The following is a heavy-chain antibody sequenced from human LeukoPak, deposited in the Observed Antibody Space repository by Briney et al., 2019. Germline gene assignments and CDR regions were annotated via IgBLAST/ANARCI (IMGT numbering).Heavy chain of an antibody. Sequence: GGSLRLSCAASGFTFTNYYMSWIRQAPGKGLEWLSYITSSGGAMYYADSVKGRFTVSRDNAKNSLYLQMNSLRDEDTAIYYCARDPHYLSGYGSGWYHIWGQGTLVTVSS. CDR3: ARDPHYLSGYGSGWYHI. CDR1: GFTFTNYY. CDR2: ITSSGGAM. D-gene: IGHD6-19*01. V-gene: IGHV3-11*01. J-gene: IGHJ4*02.